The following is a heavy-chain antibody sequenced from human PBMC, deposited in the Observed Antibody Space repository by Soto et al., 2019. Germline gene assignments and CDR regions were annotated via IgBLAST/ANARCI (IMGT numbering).Heavy chain of an antibody. D-gene: IGHD6-13*01. CDR1: GAYVTTYY. V-gene: IGHV4-59*02. CDR3: ARRGSTWYSWFDH. J-gene: IGHJ5*02. CDR2: ISNSGNT. Sequence: XETLSLTFNVSGAYVTTYYWSWIRQSPGKGLEWIGYISNSGNTNYNPSLKSRVTISLDTSKNHFSLKMRSVTAADTAVYCCARRGSTWYSWFDHSGQGPLAPVSS.